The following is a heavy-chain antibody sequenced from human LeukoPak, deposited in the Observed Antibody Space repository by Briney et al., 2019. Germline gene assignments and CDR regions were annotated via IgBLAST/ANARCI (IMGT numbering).Heavy chain of an antibody. D-gene: IGHD2-2*02. CDR3: ARVVVPAAITGIWFDP. J-gene: IGHJ5*02. CDR1: GYSFTSYW. CDR2: IYPGDSDT. V-gene: IGHV5-51*01. Sequence: GESLKISCKGSGYSFTSYWIGWVRQMPGKGLGWMGIIYPGDSDTRYSPSFQGQVTISADKSISTAYLQWSSLKASDTAMYDCARVVVPAAITGIWFDPWGQGTLVTVSS.